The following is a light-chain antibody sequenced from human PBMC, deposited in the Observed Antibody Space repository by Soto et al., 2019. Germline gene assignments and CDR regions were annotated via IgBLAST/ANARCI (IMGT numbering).Light chain of an antibody. J-gene: IGKJ1*01. V-gene: IGKV3-11*01. CDR3: QQYNNWPQT. CDR1: QSVSSY. CDR2: DAS. Sequence: EIVLTQSPATLSLSPGERATLSCRASQSVSSYLAWCQQKPGQAPRILIYDASNRDTGIPARFSGSGSWTEFTLTISSLQSEDFSVYYCQQYNNWPQTFGQGTKVDIK.